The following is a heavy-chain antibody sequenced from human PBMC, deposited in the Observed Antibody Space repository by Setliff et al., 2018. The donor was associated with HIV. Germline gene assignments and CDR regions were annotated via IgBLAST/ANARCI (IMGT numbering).Heavy chain of an antibody. D-gene: IGHD3-16*01. V-gene: IGHV4-59*13. CDR1: GASIISYY. J-gene: IGHJ6*04. CDR2: FYCDGSA. Sequence: SETLSLTCTISGASIISYYWNWVRQPPGRGLEWIGYFYCDGSAKYSPSLKSRVAISAGTSKYQFSLTLRSVTAADTAVYYCARDPGSSFYNYKFLDTWGKGTTVTVSS. CDR3: ARDPGSSFYNYKFLDT.